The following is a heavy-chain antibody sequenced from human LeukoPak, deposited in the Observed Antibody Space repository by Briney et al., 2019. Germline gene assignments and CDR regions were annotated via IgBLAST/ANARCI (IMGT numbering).Heavy chain of an antibody. J-gene: IGHJ4*02. CDR1: GYTFTSYG. CDR2: ISAYNGNT. D-gene: IGHD3-16*02. V-gene: IGHV1-18*01. CDR3: ASSRRLGELSLSIFDY. Sequence: GASVKVSCKASGYTFTSYGISWVRQAPGQGLEWMGWISAYNGNTNYAQKLQGRVTMTTDTSTSTAYMELRSLRSDDTAVYYCASSRRLGELSLSIFDYWGQGTLVTVSS.